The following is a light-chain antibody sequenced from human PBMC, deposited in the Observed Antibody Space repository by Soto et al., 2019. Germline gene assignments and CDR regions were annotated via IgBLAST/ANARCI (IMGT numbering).Light chain of an antibody. CDR1: HSISSSY. CDR2: GAS. V-gene: IGKV3-20*01. CDR3: QQYGGSPPYT. J-gene: IGKJ2*01. Sequence: EIVLTQSPGTLSLSPGERATLSCRASHSISSSYLAWYQQKTGQAPRLLIYGASSRATGIPDRFSGSGSGTDFPLTISRLEPEDFAVYYCQQYGGSPPYTFGQGTKLEIK.